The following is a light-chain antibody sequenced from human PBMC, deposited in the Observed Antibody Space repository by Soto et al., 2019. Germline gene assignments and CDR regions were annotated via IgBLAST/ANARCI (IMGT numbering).Light chain of an antibody. CDR1: SSNIGAHYD. J-gene: IGLJ1*01. CDR3: QSYDSSLSAYV. CDR2: GNS. V-gene: IGLV1-40*01. Sequence: QPVLTQPPSVSGAPGQRVTISCTGSSSNIGAHYDVHWYQQLPGTAPKLLIYGNSNRASGVPDRFSGSKSGASASLAITGLQAEDEADYYCQSYDSSLSAYVFGAGTKLTVL.